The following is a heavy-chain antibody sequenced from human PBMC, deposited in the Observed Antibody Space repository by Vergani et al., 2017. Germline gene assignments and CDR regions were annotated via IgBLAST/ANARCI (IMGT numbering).Heavy chain of an antibody. J-gene: IGHJ4*02. CDR1: GFTFSSYS. Sequence: EVQLVESGGGLVQPGGSLRLSCVGSGFTFSSYSMNWVRQAPGTGLEWVSSISSSSSYIYYADSVKGPFTISRDNAKNSLYLQMNSLRAEETAVYYCARRNVFDYWGQGTLVTVSS. D-gene: IGHD1-1*01. V-gene: IGHV3-21*01. CDR2: ISSSSSYI. CDR3: ARRNVFDY.